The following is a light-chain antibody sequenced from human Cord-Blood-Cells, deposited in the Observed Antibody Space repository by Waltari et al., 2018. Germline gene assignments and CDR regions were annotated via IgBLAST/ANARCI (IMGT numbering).Light chain of an antibody. V-gene: IGLV2-14*01. J-gene: IGLJ2*01. Sequence: QSALTQPASVSGPPGQSITISCTGTSSDVGGYNYVSWYQQHPGKAPKLMIYDVSNRPSGVSNRFSGSKSGNTASLTISGLQAEDEADYYYSSYTSSSTLVFGGGTKLTVL. CDR2: DVS. CDR1: SSDVGGYNY. CDR3: SSYTSSSTLV.